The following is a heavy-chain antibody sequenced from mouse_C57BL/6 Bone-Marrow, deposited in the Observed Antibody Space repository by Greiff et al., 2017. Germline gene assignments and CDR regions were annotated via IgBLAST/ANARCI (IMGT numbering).Heavy chain of an antibody. CDR2: ISYDGSN. CDR3: ARDEGDNYPPLY. CDR1: GYSITSGYY. J-gene: IGHJ3*01. D-gene: IGHD1-3*01. V-gene: IGHV3-6*01. Sequence: EVKLMESGPGLVKPSQSLSLTCSVTGYSITSGYYWNWIRQFPGNKLEWMGYISYDGSNNYNPSLKNRISITRDTSKNQFFLKLNSVTTKDTATYYCARDEGDNYPPLYWGQGTLVTVSA.